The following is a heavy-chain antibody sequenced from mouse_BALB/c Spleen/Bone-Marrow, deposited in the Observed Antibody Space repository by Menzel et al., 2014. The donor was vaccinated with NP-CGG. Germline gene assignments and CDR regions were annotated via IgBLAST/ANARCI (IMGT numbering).Heavy chain of an antibody. Sequence: DVKLQESGAELVKPGASVKLSCTASGFNIKDTYMHWVKQRPEQGLEWIVGIDPANGNTKHDPKFQGKATITADTSSNTAYLQLSSLTSEDTAVYYCAYYRYDEGGFAFWGQGTLVTVSA. CDR3: AYYRYDEGGFAF. J-gene: IGHJ3*01. CDR2: IDPANGNT. V-gene: IGHV14-3*02. CDR1: GFNIKDTY. D-gene: IGHD2-14*01.